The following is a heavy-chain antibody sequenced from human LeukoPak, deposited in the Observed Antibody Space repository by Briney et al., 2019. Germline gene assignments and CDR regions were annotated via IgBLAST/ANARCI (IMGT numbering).Heavy chain of an antibody. CDR1: GGSISSYY. CDR3: ARHSSSWYNYCYGMDV. Sequence: SETLSPTCTVSGGSISSYYWSWIRQPPGKGLEWIGYIYYSGSTNYNPSLKSRVTISVDTSKNQFSLKLSSVTAADTAVYYCARHSSSWYNYCYGMDVWGQGTTVTASS. CDR2: IYYSGST. J-gene: IGHJ6*02. D-gene: IGHD6-13*01. V-gene: IGHV4-59*01.